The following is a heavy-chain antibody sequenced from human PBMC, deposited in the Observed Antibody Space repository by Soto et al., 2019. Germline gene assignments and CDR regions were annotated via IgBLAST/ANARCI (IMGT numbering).Heavy chain of an antibody. D-gene: IGHD6-13*01. V-gene: IGHV3-15*01. CDR2: IRSKTVGGTT. Sequence: EVQLVESGGGLVEPGGSLRLSCAASGITFSNAWMNWVRKAPGKGLEYIGRIRSKTVGGTTEYPAPVEGRFTVSRDYLKNTLYTQMTGLKTDDTAVYYCTTTRPGTNVFDNWGQGTLVTVSS. J-gene: IGHJ3*02. CDR1: GITFSNAW. CDR3: TTTRPGTNVFDN.